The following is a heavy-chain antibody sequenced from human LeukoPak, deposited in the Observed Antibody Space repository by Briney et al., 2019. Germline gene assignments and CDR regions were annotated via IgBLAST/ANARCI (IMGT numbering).Heavy chain of an antibody. CDR1: GFTFSSYW. CDR3: AKDAVQYFDWAAGDNWFDP. Sequence: HPGGSLRLSCVASGFTFSSYWMSWVRQAPGKGLEWVANINQDGSGEYYVDSVKGRFTISRDNSKNSLYLHMNSLRSEDTALYYCAKDAVQYFDWAAGDNWFDPWGQGTLVTVSS. CDR2: INQDGSGE. D-gene: IGHD3-9*01. V-gene: IGHV3-7*03. J-gene: IGHJ5*02.